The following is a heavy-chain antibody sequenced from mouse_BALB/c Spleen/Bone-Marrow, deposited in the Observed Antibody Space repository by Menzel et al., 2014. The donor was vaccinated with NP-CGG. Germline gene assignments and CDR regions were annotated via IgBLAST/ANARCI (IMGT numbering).Heavy chain of an antibody. Sequence: LQASGAELARPGASVKVSCKASGYTFTSYAMHWVKQRPGQGLEWIGYINPSSGYTNYNQKFKDKATLTADKSSSTAYMQLSSLTSEDSAVYYCARFFYDYDGPWFAYWGQGTLVTVSA. D-gene: IGHD2-4*01. CDR3: ARFFYDYDGPWFAY. V-gene: IGHV1-4*01. J-gene: IGHJ3*01. CDR1: GYTFTSYA. CDR2: INPSSGYT.